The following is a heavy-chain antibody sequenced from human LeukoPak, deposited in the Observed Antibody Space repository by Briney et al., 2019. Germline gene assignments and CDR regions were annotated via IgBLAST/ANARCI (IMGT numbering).Heavy chain of an antibody. Sequence: ASVTVSFTASGYTFTNYGISWVRQAPGQGLEWMGWMSAYNGNTNYAQNLQGRVTMTTETSTSTAYMELRSLRPDDTAVYYCARDDYDILTGPHYYYYGMDVWGQGTTVIVSS. CDR1: GYTFTNYG. D-gene: IGHD3-9*01. CDR3: ARDDYDILTGPHYYYYGMDV. J-gene: IGHJ6*02. CDR2: MSAYNGNT. V-gene: IGHV1-18*01.